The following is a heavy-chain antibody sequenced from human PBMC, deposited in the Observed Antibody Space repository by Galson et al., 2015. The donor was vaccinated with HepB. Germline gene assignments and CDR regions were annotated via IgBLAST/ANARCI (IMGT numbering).Heavy chain of an antibody. Sequence: SLRLSCAASGFTVNSYYMSWVRQAPGRGLEWVPFIYSDGSTYYADSVKGRFTISRDNSKNTLYLQMNSLRAEDTAVYYCARHDYGGNYYYGMDVWGQGTTVTVTS. V-gene: IGHV3-53*01. D-gene: IGHD4-23*01. CDR2: IYSDGST. CDR1: GFTVNSYY. CDR3: ARHDYGGNYYYGMDV. J-gene: IGHJ6*02.